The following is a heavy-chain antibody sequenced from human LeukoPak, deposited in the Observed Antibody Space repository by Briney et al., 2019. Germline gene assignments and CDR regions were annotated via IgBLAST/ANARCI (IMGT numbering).Heavy chain of an antibody. CDR1: GYTFTSYY. CDR3: ARGSSGWYSVAY. J-gene: IGHJ4*02. CDR2: INPSGGST. Sequence: AASVTVSFKASGYTFTSYYMHWVRQAPGQGLEWMGIINPSGGSTSYAQKFQGRVTMTRDTSTSTVYMELSSLRSEDTAVYYCARGSSGWYSVAYWGQGTLVTVSS. V-gene: IGHV1-46*01. D-gene: IGHD6-19*01.